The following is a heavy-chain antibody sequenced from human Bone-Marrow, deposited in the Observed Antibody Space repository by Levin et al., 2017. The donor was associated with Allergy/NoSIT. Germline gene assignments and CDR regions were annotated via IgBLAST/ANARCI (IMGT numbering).Heavy chain of an antibody. CDR1: GLTFRNYA. CDR2: ISYDGHNE. Sequence: GGSLRLSCAVSGLTFRNYAMHWVRQAPGKGLEWVAVISYDGHNEFHADSVKGRFTISRDNSKNTLYLQMNSLRAEDTAVYYCAKISGSYYGSSGGNFDFWGQGTLVTVSS. D-gene: IGHD1-26*01. CDR3: AKISGSYYGSSGGNFDF. V-gene: IGHV3-30-3*02. J-gene: IGHJ4*02.